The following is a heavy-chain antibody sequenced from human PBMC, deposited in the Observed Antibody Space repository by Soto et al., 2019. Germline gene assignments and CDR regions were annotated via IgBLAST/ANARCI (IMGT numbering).Heavy chain of an antibody. Sequence: EVQLVESGGGLVQPGGSLRLSCAASGFTFSSYWMHWVRQAPGKGLVWVSRINSDGSSTSYADSVKGRFTISRDNAKNTLYLQMNSLRADDSAVYFCARGSKDSYPGSRIFDFWGRGTLVTVSS. CDR3: ARGSKDSYPGSRIFDF. CDR1: GFTFSSYW. CDR2: INSDGSST. D-gene: IGHD3-10*01. J-gene: IGHJ4*02. V-gene: IGHV3-74*01.